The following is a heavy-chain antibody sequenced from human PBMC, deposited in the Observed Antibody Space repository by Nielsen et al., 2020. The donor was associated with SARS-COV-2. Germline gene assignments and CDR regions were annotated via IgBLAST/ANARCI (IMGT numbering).Heavy chain of an antibody. V-gene: IGHV3-15*01. J-gene: IGHJ6*02. Sequence: GGSLRLSCAASGFTFSNYAMTWVRQAPGKGLEWVGRMKSKTDGGATDYAAPVKGRFTISRDDSKSTVFLQMNSLRIEDTAVYYCARQGVRGLTYHYYGMDVWGQGTTVTVSS. CDR3: ARQGVRGLTYHYYGMDV. D-gene: IGHD3-10*01. CDR2: MKSKTDGGAT. CDR1: GFTFSNYA.